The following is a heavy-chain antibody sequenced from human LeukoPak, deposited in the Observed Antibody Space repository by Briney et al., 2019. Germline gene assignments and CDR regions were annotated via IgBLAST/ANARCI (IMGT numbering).Heavy chain of an antibody. CDR1: GFTFSSYE. Sequence: GGSLRLSCAASGFTFSSYEMNWVRQAPGKGLEWVSYISSSSSTIYYADSVKGRFTISRDNAKNSLYLQMNSLRAEDTAVYYCAKITDPQFDIWGQGTMVTVSS. V-gene: IGHV3-48*03. D-gene: IGHD3-16*01. CDR2: ISSSSSTI. CDR3: AKITDPQFDI. J-gene: IGHJ3*02.